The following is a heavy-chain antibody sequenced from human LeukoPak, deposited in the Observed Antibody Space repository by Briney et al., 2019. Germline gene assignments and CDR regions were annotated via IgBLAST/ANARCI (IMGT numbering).Heavy chain of an antibody. CDR1: GGSISSSDYY. Sequence: SETLSLTCTVSGGSISSSDYYWGWIRQPPGKGLEWNGSIYYSGSTYYNPSLKSRVTISVDTSKNQFSLKLSSVTAADTAVYYCARDRYCSRSSCFNRWFVPWGQGTLVTASS. CDR2: IYYSGST. D-gene: IGHD2-2*01. CDR3: ARDRYCSRSSCFNRWFVP. V-gene: IGHV4-39*07. J-gene: IGHJ5*02.